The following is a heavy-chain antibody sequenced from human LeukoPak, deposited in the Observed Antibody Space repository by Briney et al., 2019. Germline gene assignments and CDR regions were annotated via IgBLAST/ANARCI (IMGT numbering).Heavy chain of an antibody. CDR2: MNPNSGGT. CDR3: ARSPPSYCGGDCYHNDY. D-gene: IGHD2-21*02. V-gene: IGHV1-2*02. J-gene: IGHJ4*02. Sequence: GASVKVSCKASGYTFTSYDFNWLRQATGQGPEWMGWMNPNSGGTNYAQKFQGRVTMTRDTSISTAYMELSRLRSDDTAVYYCARSPPSYCGGDCYHNDYWGQGTLVTVSS. CDR1: GYTFTSYD.